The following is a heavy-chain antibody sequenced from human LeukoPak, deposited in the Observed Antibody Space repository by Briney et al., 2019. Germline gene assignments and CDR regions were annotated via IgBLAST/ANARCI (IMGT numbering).Heavy chain of an antibody. D-gene: IGHD3-3*01. CDR2: IYYSGST. J-gene: IGHJ4*02. CDR1: GASISSSSYY. V-gene: IGHV4-39*01. Sequence: SETLSLTCTVSGASISSSSYYWGWIRQPPGKGLEWIGSIYYSGSTYYNPSLKSRVTISVDTSKNQFSLKLSSVTAEDTAVYYCASLRITIFGVVIIEYYFDYWGQGTLVTVSS. CDR3: ASLRITIFGVVIIEYYFDY.